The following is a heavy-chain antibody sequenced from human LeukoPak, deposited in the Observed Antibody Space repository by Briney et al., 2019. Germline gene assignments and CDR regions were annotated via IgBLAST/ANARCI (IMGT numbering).Heavy chain of an antibody. CDR1: GFTFSDYY. CDR2: ISSSGSTI. Sequence: GGSLRLSCAASGFTFSDYYMSWIRQAPGKGLEWVSYISSSGSTIYYADSVKGRFTISRDNAKSSLYLQMNSLRAEDTAVYYCARDNGGGWATNYYYGMDVWGQGTTVTVSS. D-gene: IGHD6-19*01. V-gene: IGHV3-11*01. J-gene: IGHJ6*02. CDR3: ARDNGGGWATNYYYGMDV.